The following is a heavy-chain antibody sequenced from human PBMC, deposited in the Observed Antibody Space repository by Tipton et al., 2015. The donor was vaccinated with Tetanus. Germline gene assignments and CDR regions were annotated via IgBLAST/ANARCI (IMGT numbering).Heavy chain of an antibody. D-gene: IGHD1-26*01. CDR1: GGSINSGGYY. CDR3: ARDQARGARGWNYFDY. Sequence: TLSLTCTVSGGSINSGGYYWSWIRQHPGKGLEWIGDIYFSGGTYYNPSLNSRVTISVDTSKNPFSLKLNSVTAADAAVYYCARDQARGARGWNYFDYWGQGTLVTVSS. J-gene: IGHJ4*02. V-gene: IGHV4-31*03. CDR2: IYFSGGT.